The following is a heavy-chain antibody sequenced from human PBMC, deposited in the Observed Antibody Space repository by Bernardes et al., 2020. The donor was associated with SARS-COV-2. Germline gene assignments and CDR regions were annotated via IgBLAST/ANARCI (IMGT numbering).Heavy chain of an antibody. CDR3: ARSVPYQYYDFWSGYYELHSFYDY. CDR2: IYYSGST. J-gene: IGHJ4*02. D-gene: IGHD3-3*01. CDR1: GGSISSSSYY. V-gene: IGHV4-39*01. Sequence: SETLSLTCTVSGGSISSSSYYWGWIRQPPGKGLEWIGSIYYSGSTYYNPSLKSRVTISVDTSKNQFSLKLSSVTAADTAVYYCARSVPYQYYDFWSGYYELHSFYDYWGQGTLVTVSS.